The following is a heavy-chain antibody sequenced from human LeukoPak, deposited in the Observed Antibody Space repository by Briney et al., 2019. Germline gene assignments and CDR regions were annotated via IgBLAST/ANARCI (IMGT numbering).Heavy chain of an antibody. CDR3: ARHFVTFQAGESFDP. V-gene: IGHV4-39*01. Sequence: SETLSLTXTVSGGSISSSSYYWGWISQPPGKGLQWIGSIYYSGSTYYNPSLKSRVTISVDTSKNQFSLKLSSVTAADTAVYYCARHFVTFQAGESFDPWGQGTLVTVSS. CDR2: IYYSGST. CDR1: GGSISSSSYY. J-gene: IGHJ5*02. D-gene: IGHD3-16*01.